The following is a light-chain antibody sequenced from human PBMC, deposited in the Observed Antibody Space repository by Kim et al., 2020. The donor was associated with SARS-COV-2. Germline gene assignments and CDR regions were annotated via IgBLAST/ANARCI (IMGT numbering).Light chain of an antibody. CDR1: SSDVGNYAS. J-gene: IGLJ7*01. V-gene: IGLV2-14*03. CDR2: DVT. Sequence: QSITISCTGTSSDVGNYASVSWYQQHPGKAPKLLIYDVTKRPSGVSNRFSGSKSGYTASLTISGLQAEDEADYYCSSYTSSSTWVFGGGTQLTVL. CDR3: SSYTSSSTWV.